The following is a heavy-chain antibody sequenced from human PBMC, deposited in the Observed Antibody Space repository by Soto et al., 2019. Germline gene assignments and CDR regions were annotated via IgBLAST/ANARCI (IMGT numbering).Heavy chain of an antibody. D-gene: IGHD1-26*01. CDR3: ARETLMRWELLRGYFDY. CDR1: GFTISSYG. V-gene: IGHV3-33*01. J-gene: IGHJ4*02. Sequence: QVQLGESGGGVVQPGRSLRLSCAASGFTISSYGMHWVRQAPGKGLEWVAVIWYDGSNKYYADSVKGRFTISRDNSKNTLYLQMNSLRAEDTAVYYCARETLMRWELLRGYFDYWGQGTLVTVSS. CDR2: IWYDGSNK.